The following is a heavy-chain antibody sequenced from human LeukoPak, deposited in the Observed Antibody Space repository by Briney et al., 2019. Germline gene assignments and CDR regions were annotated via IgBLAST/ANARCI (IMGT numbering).Heavy chain of an antibody. Sequence: ASVKVSCKASGYTFTGYYMHWVRQAPGQGLEWMGRINPNSGGTNYAQKFQGWVTMTRDTSISTAYMELSRLRSDDTAVYYCARGGITGTTRGPTRLNDAFDIWGQGTMVTVSS. CDR2: INPNSGGT. CDR1: GYTFTGYY. CDR3: ARGGITGTTRGPTRLNDAFDI. J-gene: IGHJ3*02. V-gene: IGHV1-2*04. D-gene: IGHD1-20*01.